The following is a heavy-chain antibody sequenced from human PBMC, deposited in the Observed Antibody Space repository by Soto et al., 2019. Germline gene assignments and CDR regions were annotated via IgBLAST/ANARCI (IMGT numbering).Heavy chain of an antibody. J-gene: IGHJ4*02. CDR3: AKTSYIFGVVLTGAFDY. CDR2: ISGSGGTT. Sequence: VSLRLSCSASGFTFSNYALSWVRQAPGKGLQWVSAISGSGGTTHYADSVKGRFTISRDNSKNMVFLQMNSLRAEDAAVYYCAKTSYIFGVVLTGAFDYWGPGTQVTVSS. V-gene: IGHV3-23*01. D-gene: IGHD3-3*02. CDR1: GFTFSNYA.